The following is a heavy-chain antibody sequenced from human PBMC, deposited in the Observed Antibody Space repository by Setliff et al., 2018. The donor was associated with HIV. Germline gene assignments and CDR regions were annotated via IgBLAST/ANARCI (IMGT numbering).Heavy chain of an antibody. Sequence: PGGSLRLSCAASGFTFSSYSMNWVRQAPGKGLERVSSISSSSSYIYYADSVKGRFTISRDNAKNSLYLQMNSLRAEDTAVYYCARAHHTYYYDSSGYFLDYWGQGTLVTVSS. CDR3: ARAHHTYYYDSSGYFLDY. CDR1: GFTFSSYS. D-gene: IGHD3-22*01. CDR2: ISSSSSYI. J-gene: IGHJ4*02. V-gene: IGHV3-21*01.